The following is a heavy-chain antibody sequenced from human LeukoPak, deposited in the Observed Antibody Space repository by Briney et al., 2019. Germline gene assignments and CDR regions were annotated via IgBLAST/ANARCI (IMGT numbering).Heavy chain of an antibody. J-gene: IGHJ5*02. D-gene: IGHD2-21*02. Sequence: SETLSLTCAVYGGSFSGYYWSWIRQPPGKGLEWIGEINHSGSTNYNPSLKSRVTISVDTSKNQFSLKLSSVTAADTAVYYCARVRDCGGDYYSSIFGWFDPWGQGTLVTVSS. V-gene: IGHV4-34*01. CDR2: INHSGST. CDR3: ARVRDCGGDYYSSIFGWFDP. CDR1: GGSFSGYY.